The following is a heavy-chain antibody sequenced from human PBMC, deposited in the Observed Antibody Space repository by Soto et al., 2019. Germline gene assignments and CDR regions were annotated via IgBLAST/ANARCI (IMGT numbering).Heavy chain of an antibody. V-gene: IGHV1-2*02. J-gene: IGHJ5*01. CDR1: GYTFTGYY. CDR2: INPNSGGT. CDR3: ARDFGGYSYGYNWFDS. D-gene: IGHD5-18*01. Sequence: QVQLVQSGAEVKKPGASVKVSCKASGYTFTGYYMHWVRQAPGQGLEWMGWINPNSGGTNYAQKFQGRVTMTRDTSISTAYMELSRLRSDDTAVYYCARDFGGYSYGYNWFDSWGQGTLVTVSS.